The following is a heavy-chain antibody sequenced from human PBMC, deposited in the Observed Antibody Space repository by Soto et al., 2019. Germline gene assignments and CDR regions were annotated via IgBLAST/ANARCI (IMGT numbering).Heavy chain of an antibody. CDR1: GGSISSGGYS. CDR2: IYHSGST. J-gene: IGHJ4*02. CDR3: ARVIADYYFDY. D-gene: IGHD6-13*01. V-gene: IGHV4-30-2*01. Sequence: SETLSLTCAVSGGSISSGGYSWSWIRQPPGRGLEWIGYIYHSGSTYYNPSLKSRVTISVDRSKNQFSLKLSSVTEADTAVYYCARVIADYYFDYGGKGTLVTDS.